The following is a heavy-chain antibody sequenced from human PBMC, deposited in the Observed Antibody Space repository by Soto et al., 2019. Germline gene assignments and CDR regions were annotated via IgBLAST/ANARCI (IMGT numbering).Heavy chain of an antibody. D-gene: IGHD6-19*01. CDR1: GFTFSSYA. Sequence: GGSLRLSCAASGFTFSSYAMNWVRQTQEKGLEWVSSISSTSSYTHYSDSVKGRFTISRDNASNSPFLQMNSLRAEDTATYYCARDLALAGNYWGEGVMVTVYS. J-gene: IGHJ4*02. CDR2: ISSTSSYT. V-gene: IGHV3-21*01. CDR3: ARDLALAGNY.